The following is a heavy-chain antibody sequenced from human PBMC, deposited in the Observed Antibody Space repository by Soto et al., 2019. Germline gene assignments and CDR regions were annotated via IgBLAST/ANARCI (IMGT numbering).Heavy chain of an antibody. Sequence: GGSLRLSCAAGGFNFRSYWVHWVRQVPGKGLVWLSGISPFYSKTYYADSVQGRFVISRDDAKDTISLQMNNLRADDTAMYFCSSEFVVRGRPLGNHLWGPGTQVTVSS. V-gene: IGHV3-74*01. J-gene: IGHJ5*02. D-gene: IGHD3-10*01. CDR2: ISPFYSKT. CDR3: SSEFVVRGRPLGNHL. CDR1: GFNFRSYW.